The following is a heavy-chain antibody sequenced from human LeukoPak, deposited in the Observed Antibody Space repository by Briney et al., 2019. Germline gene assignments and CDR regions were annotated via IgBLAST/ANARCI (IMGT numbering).Heavy chain of an antibody. CDR1: GFTLSTYW. CDR3: VRDPDALDY. V-gene: IGHV3-74*01. CDR2: INSDGTTT. J-gene: IGHJ4*02. Sequence: PGGSLRLSCAASGFTLSTYWMHWVRQAPGKGLVWVSRINSDGTTTTYADSVKGRFTISRDNAKNTLYLQMNRLRNEDTAVYYCVRDPDALDYWGPGTLVTVSS.